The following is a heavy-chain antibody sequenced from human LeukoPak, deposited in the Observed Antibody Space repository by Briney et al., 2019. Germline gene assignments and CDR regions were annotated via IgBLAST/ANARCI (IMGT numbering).Heavy chain of an antibody. CDR1: GFTLSNYA. D-gene: IGHD5-24*01. V-gene: IGHV3-23*01. J-gene: IGHJ4*02. CDR3: AKVIREVDMAYDY. CDR2: IHYSGGST. Sequence: PGGSLRLSCVTSGFTLSNYAMSWVRQAPGKGLECVSAIHYSGGSTYYADSVKGRFTISRDNSKNRLYMQMNSLRAEETAVYYCAKVIREVDMAYDYWGQGALVTVSS.